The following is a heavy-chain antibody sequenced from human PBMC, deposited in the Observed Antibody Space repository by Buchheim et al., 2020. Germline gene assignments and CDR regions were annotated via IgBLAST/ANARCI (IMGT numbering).Heavy chain of an antibody. Sequence: QVQLVQSGAEVKKPGASVKVSCKASGYTFTSYDINWVRQATGQGLEWRGWMNPNSGNTGYAQKIQGRVTMTRNTSISTAYLELSSLRSEDTAVYYCARGGFGSSGWRYYYYYYGMDVWGQGTT. J-gene: IGHJ6*02. CDR3: ARGGFGSSGWRYYYYYYGMDV. CDR1: GYTFTSYD. D-gene: IGHD6-19*01. CDR2: MNPNSGNT. V-gene: IGHV1-8*01.